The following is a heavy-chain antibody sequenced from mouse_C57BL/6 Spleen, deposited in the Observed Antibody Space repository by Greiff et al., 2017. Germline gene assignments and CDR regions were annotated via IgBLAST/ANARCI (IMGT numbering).Heavy chain of an antibody. CDR1: GFTFSDYG. V-gene: IGHV5-17*01. CDR3: AGITTVVGPSYYYAMDY. Sequence: EVQLVESGGGLVKPGGSLKLSCAASGFTFSDYGMHWVRQAPEKGLEWVAYISSGSSTIYYADTVKGRFTISRDNAKNTLFLQMTSLRSEDTAMYYCAGITTVVGPSYYYAMDYWGQGTSVTVSS. D-gene: IGHD1-1*01. J-gene: IGHJ4*01. CDR2: ISSGSSTI.